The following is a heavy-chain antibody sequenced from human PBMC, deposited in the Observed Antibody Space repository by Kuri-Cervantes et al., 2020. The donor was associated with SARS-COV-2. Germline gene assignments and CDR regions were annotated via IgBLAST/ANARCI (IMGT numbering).Heavy chain of an antibody. CDR1: GFTFSVYD. Sequence: GESLKISCAASGFTFSVYDMHWVRQATGKGLEWVSAIGTSGDTYYPGSVKGRFTISRENAKNSLYLQMNSLRAEDTAVYYCARHRIAAAVSYGMDVWGQGTTVTVSS. J-gene: IGHJ6*02. V-gene: IGHV3-13*01. CDR3: ARHRIAAAVSYGMDV. CDR2: IGTSGDT. D-gene: IGHD6-13*01.